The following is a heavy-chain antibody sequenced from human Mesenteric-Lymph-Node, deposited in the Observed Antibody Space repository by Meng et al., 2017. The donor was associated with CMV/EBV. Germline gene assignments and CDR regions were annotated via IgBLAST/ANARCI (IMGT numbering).Heavy chain of an antibody. CDR2: VNPNSGGT. Sequence: ASVKVSCKASGYTFTGFYIHWVRQAPGQGLEWMGWVNPNSGGTNYAQKFQGRVTMTRDTSITTAYMELSRLRSDDTAVYYCARDVGDIVVVPAAFMDVWGQGTTVTVSS. CDR3: ARDVGDIVVVPAAFMDV. D-gene: IGHD2-2*01. J-gene: IGHJ6*02. CDR1: GYTFTGFY. V-gene: IGHV1-2*02.